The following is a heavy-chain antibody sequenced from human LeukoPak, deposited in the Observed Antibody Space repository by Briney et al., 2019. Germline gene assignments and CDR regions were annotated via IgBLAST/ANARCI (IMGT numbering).Heavy chain of an antibody. CDR2: INIGGTNT. Sequence: GGSLRLSCAASGFTFNDYYMSWIRQAPGKGLEWLSYINIGGTNTHYADSVKGRFTIFSDNAKKSLYLEMNNLRAEDTAVYYCATDGAGFDTWGQGVLVTVSS. CDR1: GFTFNDYY. CDR3: ATDGAGFDT. J-gene: IGHJ5*02. V-gene: IGHV3-11*01.